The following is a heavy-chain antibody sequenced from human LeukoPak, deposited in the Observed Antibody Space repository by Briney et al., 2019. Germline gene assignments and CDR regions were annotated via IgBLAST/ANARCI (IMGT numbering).Heavy chain of an antibody. CDR1: GGSFSGYY. CDR2: IYYSGST. Sequence: SETLSLTCAVYGGSFSGYYWSWIRQPPGKGLEWIGYIYYSGSTNYKPSVKSRVTISVDTSKNQFSLKLSSVTAADTAVYYCASSSNVGASFGYWGQGTLVTVSS. V-gene: IGHV4-59*08. D-gene: IGHD1-26*01. J-gene: IGHJ4*02. CDR3: ASSSNVGASFGY.